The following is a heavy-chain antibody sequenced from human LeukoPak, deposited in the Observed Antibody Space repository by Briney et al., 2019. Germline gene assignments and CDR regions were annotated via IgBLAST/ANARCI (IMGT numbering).Heavy chain of an antibody. J-gene: IGHJ4*02. Sequence: SETLSLTCTVSGLSFEHYFWNWIRQPPGKGLEWVGYVYYSGSTDYSPSLESRLTISADTSKNQFSLKLRSVTAADTAVYYCASHRRSHGSEYWGQGTLVTVSS. D-gene: IGHD3-10*01. CDR3: ASHRRSHGSEY. V-gene: IGHV4-59*08. CDR1: GLSFEHYF. CDR2: VYYSGST.